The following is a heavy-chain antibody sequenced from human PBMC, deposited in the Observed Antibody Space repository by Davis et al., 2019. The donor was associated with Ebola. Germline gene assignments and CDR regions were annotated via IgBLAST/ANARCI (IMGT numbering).Heavy chain of an antibody. CDR3: ARVLQQVVRLDP. D-gene: IGHD6-6*01. CDR1: GGSFSGYY. CDR2: INHSGST. V-gene: IGHV4-34*01. J-gene: IGHJ5*02. Sequence: SETLSLTCAVYGGSFSGYYWSWIRQPPGKGLEWIGEINHSGSTNYNPSLKSRVTISVDTSKNQFSLKVSSVTAADTAVYYCARVLQQVVRLDPWGQGTLVIVSS.